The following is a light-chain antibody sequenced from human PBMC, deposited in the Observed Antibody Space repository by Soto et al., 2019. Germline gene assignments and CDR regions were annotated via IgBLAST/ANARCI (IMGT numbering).Light chain of an antibody. CDR2: GAS. CDR3: QQYGSSPWT. Sequence: EIVLTQSPGTLSLSPGERATLSCRASQSVSSSYLAWYQQKPGQAPRLLIYGASSRATGIPDRFSGSGSGTDFTLTISRRDPEDFAVYYCQQYGSSPWTFGEGNKVEIK. V-gene: IGKV3-20*01. CDR1: QSVSSSY. J-gene: IGKJ1*01.